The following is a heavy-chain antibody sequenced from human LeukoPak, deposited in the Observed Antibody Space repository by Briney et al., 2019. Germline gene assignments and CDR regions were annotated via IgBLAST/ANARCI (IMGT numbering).Heavy chain of an antibody. CDR1: GYTFTSHV. CDR2: IDTANGNT. V-gene: IGHV1-3*04. J-gene: IGHJ6*02. CDR3: ARGVGYNYGLYYQYGMDV. D-gene: IGHD5-18*01. Sequence: ASVKVSCKASGYTFTSHVIHWVRQAPGPRLDWMGWIDTANGNTQNSQNFQGRVTITRDTSASTAYMGLSSLRSEDTAVYYCARGVGYNYGLYYQYGMDVWGQGTTVTVSS.